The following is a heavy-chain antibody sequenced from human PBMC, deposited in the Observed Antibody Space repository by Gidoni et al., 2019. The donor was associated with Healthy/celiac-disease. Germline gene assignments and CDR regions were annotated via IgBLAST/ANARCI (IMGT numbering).Heavy chain of an antibody. CDR3: ARGLYQLLYDY. CDR2: INHSGST. D-gene: IGHD2-2*02. J-gene: IGHJ4*02. Sequence: QVQLQQWGAGLLKPSETLSITCAVYGGSFSGYYWSWIRQPPGKGLEWIGEINHSGSTNYNPSLKSRVTISVDTSKNQFSLKLSSVTAADTAVYYCARGLYQLLYDYWGQGTLVTVSS. V-gene: IGHV4-34*01. CDR1: GGSFSGYY.